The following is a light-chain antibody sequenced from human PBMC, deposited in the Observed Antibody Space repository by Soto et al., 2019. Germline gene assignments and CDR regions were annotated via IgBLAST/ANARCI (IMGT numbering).Light chain of an antibody. CDR1: QSVSSY. CDR3: EQRSDWPLT. J-gene: IGKJ4*01. CDR2: DAS. V-gene: IGKV3-11*01. Sequence: EIVLTQSPATLSLSPGERATLSCRASQSVSSYLAWYQQKAGQAPRLLIYDASNSATGIPARFSGSGSGTDFTLPISSLEPEDFAVYYCEQRSDWPLTFGGGTKVEIK.